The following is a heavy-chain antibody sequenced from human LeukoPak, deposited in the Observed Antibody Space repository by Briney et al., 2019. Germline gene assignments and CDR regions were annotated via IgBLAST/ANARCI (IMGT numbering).Heavy chain of an antibody. V-gene: IGHV4-59*01. J-gene: IGHJ4*02. CDR1: GGSISSYY. D-gene: IGHD4-23*01. CDR3: ARVGVDYSGNIIKYYFDY. Sequence: TPSETLSLTCTVSGGSISSYYWSWIRQPPGKGLEWIGYIYYSGTTNYNPSLKSRVIISVDTSKNQFSLKLSPVIAADTAVYYCARVGVDYSGNIIKYYFDYWGQGTLVTVSS. CDR2: IYYSGTT.